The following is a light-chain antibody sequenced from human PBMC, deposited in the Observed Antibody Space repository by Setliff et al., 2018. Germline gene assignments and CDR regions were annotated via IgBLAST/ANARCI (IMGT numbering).Light chain of an antibody. CDR2: DVS. CDR3: CSYGGTLYV. Sequence: QPALTQPRSVSGSPGQSVTISCTGTSSDVGGYNSVSWYQQHPDKPPKLIIYDVSTRPSGVPDRFSGSKSGNTASLTISGLQAEDEADYYCCSYGGTLYVFGTGTKGTVL. J-gene: IGLJ1*01. CDR1: SSDVGGYNS. V-gene: IGLV2-11*01.